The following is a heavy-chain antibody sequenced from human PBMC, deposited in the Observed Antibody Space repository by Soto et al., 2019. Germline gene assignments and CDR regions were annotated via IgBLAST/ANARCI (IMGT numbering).Heavy chain of an antibody. D-gene: IGHD3-3*01. CDR1: GFTFDDYA. V-gene: IGHV3-9*01. CDR3: AKAGFWSGYYSLVDY. CDR2: ISWNSGSI. J-gene: IGHJ4*02. Sequence: EVPLVESGGGLVQPGRSLRLSCAASGFTFDDYAMHWVRQAPGKGLEWVSGISWNSGSIGYADSVKGRFTISRDNANNSLYLQMNSLRAEDTALYYCAKAGFWSGYYSLVDYWGQGTLVTVSS.